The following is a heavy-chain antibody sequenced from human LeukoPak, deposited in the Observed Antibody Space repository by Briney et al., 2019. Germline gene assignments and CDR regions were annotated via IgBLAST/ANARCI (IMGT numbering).Heavy chain of an antibody. CDR3: ARTLGPLVTMVRGVPSSFDY. V-gene: IGHV7-4-1*02. CDR1: GYTFTSYA. D-gene: IGHD3-10*01. Sequence: ASVKVSCKASGYTFTSYAMNWVRQAPGQGLEWMGWINTNTGNPTYAQGFTGRFVLSLDTSVSTAYLQISSLKAEDTAVYYCARTLGPLVTMVRGVPSSFDYWGQGTLVTVSS. J-gene: IGHJ4*02. CDR2: INTNTGNP.